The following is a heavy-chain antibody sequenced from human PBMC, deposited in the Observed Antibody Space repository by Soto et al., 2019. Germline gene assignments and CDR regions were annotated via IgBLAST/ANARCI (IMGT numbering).Heavy chain of an antibody. Sequence: GGSLRLSCAASGFTFSSYAMSWVRQAPGKGLEWVSAISGSGGSTYYADSVKGRFTISRDNSKNTLYLQMNSLRAEDTAVYYCAKGDWSGYLFNWFDPWGQGTLVTVSS. V-gene: IGHV3-23*01. J-gene: IGHJ5*02. D-gene: IGHD3-3*01. CDR2: ISGSGGST. CDR1: GFTFSSYA. CDR3: AKGDWSGYLFNWFDP.